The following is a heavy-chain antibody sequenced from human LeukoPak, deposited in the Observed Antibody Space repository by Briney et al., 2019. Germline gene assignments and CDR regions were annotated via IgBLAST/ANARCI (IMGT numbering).Heavy chain of an antibody. CDR3: AREEVDPISFYYYYMDV. Sequence: PGGFLRLSCTASGFDFPSYWMSWVRQAPGKGLEWVANIKGDGSEEYYVDSVKGRFTISRDNAENSLFLQMNSLRVEDTAVYYCAREEVDPISFYYYYMDVWGKGTAVTAS. J-gene: IGHJ6*03. D-gene: IGHD1-26*01. CDR2: IKGDGSEE. V-gene: IGHV3-7*01. CDR1: GFDFPSYW.